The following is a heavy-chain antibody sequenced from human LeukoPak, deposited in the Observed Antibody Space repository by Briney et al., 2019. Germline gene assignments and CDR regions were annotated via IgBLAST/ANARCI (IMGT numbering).Heavy chain of an antibody. Sequence: GGSLRLSCAASGFTFSGSAMHWVRQASGKGLEWACRIRSKANSYATAYAASVKGRFTISRDDSKNTAYLQMNSLKTEDTAVYYCTRHPPNYYDSSGHDYWGQGTLVTVSS. D-gene: IGHD3-22*01. V-gene: IGHV3-73*01. CDR2: IRSKANSYAT. CDR3: TRHPPNYYDSSGHDY. J-gene: IGHJ4*02. CDR1: GFTFSGSA.